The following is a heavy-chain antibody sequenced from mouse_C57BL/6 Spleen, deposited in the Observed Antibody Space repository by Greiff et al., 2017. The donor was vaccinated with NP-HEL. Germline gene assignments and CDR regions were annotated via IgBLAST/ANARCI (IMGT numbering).Heavy chain of an antibody. CDR3: AKMGAYYGSSFFDY. Sequence: QVQLQQPGAELVMPGASVKLSCKASGYTFTSYWMHWVKQRPGQGLEWIGEIDPSDSYTNYNQKFKGKSTLTVDKSSSTAYMQLSSLTSEDSAVYYCAKMGAYYGSSFFDYWGQGTTLTVSS. CDR1: GYTFTSYW. V-gene: IGHV1-69*01. CDR2: IDPSDSYT. D-gene: IGHD1-1*01. J-gene: IGHJ2*01.